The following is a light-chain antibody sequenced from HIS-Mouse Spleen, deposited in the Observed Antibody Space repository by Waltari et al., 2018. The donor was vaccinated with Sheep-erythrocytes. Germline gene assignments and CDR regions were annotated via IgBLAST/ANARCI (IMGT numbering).Light chain of an antibody. V-gene: IGLV2-23*01. CDR2: EGS. J-gene: IGLJ3*02. CDR3: CSYAGSSTPWV. CDR1: SSDVGSYNL. Sequence: QSALTQPASVSGSPGPSITLPCPGTSSDVGSYNLVSCYQHTPGKAPKLLIYEGSKRPSGVSNRFSGSKSGNTASLTISGLQAEDEADYYCCSYAGSSTPWVFGGGTKLTVL.